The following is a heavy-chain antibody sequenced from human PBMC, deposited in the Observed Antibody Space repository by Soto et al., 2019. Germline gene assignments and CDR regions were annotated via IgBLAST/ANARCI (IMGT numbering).Heavy chain of an antibody. V-gene: IGHV1-69*13. D-gene: IGHD3-22*01. J-gene: IGHJ5*02. CDR2: IIPIFGTA. Sequence: GASVKVSCKASGGTFSSYAISWVRQAPGQGLEWMGGIIPIFGTANYAQKFQGRVTITADESTSTAYMELSSLRSEDTAVYYCARQILLLLTNWFDPWGQGTQVSVSS. CDR3: ARQILLLLTNWFDP. CDR1: GGTFSSYA.